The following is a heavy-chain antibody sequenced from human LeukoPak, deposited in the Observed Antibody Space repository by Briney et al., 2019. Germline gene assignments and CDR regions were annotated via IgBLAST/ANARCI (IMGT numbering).Heavy chain of an antibody. D-gene: IGHD3-22*01. V-gene: IGHV5-51*01. Sequence: PGESLKISCRGSGYTFPTYWSAWVRLMPGKGLEWMGMINPGDSHIRYSPSFQGQVIMSADRSISTAYLQWSSLKASDTAMYYCAREGATDYDCSGYYGHWGQGTLVTVSS. CDR2: INPGDSHI. CDR1: GYTFPTYW. J-gene: IGHJ4*02. CDR3: AREGATDYDCSGYYGH.